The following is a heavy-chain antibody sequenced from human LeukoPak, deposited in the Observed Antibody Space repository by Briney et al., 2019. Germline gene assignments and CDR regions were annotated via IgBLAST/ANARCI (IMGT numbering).Heavy chain of an antibody. CDR2: IYYSGST. V-gene: IGHV4-59*01. CDR3: AKGLMTAVAGRGKFHY. CDR1: GGSISSYY. J-gene: IGHJ4*02. Sequence: SETLSLTCTVSGGSISSYYWSWIRQPPGKGLEWIGYIYYSGSTNYNPSLKSRVTISVDTSKNQFSLKLSSVTAADTAVYYCAKGLMTAVAGRGKFHYWGQGTLVTVSS. D-gene: IGHD6-13*01.